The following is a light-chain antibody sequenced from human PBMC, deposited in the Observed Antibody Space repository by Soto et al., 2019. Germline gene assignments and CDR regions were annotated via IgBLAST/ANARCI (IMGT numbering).Light chain of an antibody. CDR1: QSVDSN. CDR3: QQYGSSPPIT. V-gene: IGKV3-15*01. Sequence: EILMTQSPATLSVSPGERATLSCRASQSVDSNLAWYQQKPGQAPRLLIYGASTRATGISARFSGSGSGTEFTLTISSLQSEDFAVYYCQQYGSSPPITFGQGTRLEIK. J-gene: IGKJ5*01. CDR2: GAS.